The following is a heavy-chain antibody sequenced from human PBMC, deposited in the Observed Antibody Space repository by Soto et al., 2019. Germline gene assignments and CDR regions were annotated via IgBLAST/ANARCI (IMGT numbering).Heavy chain of an antibody. CDR1: GYTFTSYG. CDR3: VRVSFLSRGYSYENWFDP. V-gene: IGHV1-18*01. D-gene: IGHD5-18*01. Sequence: ASVKVSCKASGYTFTSYGISWVRQAPGQGLGWMGWISAYNGNTNYAQKLQGRDTMTTDTSTSTAYMELRSLSSDDTALYYCVRVSFLSRGYSYENWFDPWGQGTLVTVSS. J-gene: IGHJ5*02. CDR2: ISAYNGNT.